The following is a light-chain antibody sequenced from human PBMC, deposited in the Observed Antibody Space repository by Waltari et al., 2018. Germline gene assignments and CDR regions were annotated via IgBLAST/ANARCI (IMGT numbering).Light chain of an antibody. CDR1: QSISNK. CDR3: QQYNSWPYT. V-gene: IGKV3-15*01. J-gene: IGKJ2*01. Sequence: EIVMTQSPATLSVSPGERAILSCRASQSISNKLAWYQQKPGQAPRLLIYDASTRATGIPATFSGSGSGTEFTLTISSLQSEDFVVYYCQQYNSWPYTFGQGIKLEIK. CDR2: DAS.